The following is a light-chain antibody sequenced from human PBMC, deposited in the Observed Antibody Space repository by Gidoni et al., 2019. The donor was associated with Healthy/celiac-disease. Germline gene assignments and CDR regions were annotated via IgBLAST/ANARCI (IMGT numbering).Light chain of an antibody. CDR2: YDS. CDR1: NIGSKS. Sequence: SYVLTQPPSVSVAPGKTARITCGGNNIGSKSVHWYQQKPGQAPVLVIYYDSDRPSGIPERFSGSNSGNTATLTISRVEAGDEADYYCQVSKVFGGGTKLTVL. J-gene: IGLJ2*01. CDR3: QVSKV. V-gene: IGLV3-21*01.